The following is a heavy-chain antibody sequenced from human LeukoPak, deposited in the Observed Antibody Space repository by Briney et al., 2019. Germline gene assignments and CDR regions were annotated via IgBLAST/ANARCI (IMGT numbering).Heavy chain of an antibody. V-gene: IGHV4-59*08. CDR1: GAYISSYY. Sequence: SETLSLTCTVSGAYISSYYWSWIRQPPGKGLEWIGSMHYSGGSTNYNPFLKSRVTMSVDTSKNEFSLKLSSGTAADTAVYYCARRRVEMAAITEANWLDTWGQGTLVTVSS. CDR2: MHYSGGST. J-gene: IGHJ5*02. D-gene: IGHD5-24*01. CDR3: ARRRVEMAAITEANWLDT.